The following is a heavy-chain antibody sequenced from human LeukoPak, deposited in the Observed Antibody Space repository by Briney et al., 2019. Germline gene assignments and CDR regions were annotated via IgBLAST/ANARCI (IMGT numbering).Heavy chain of an antibody. V-gene: IGHV3-74*01. CDR1: GFTFTRFW. Sequence: PGGSLRLSCAGSGFTFTRFWMHWVRQAPGKGPVWVSRINVEGTTTTYADSVEGRFTISRDENTLYLQMNHLRVDDTAVYYCTRGGEEPFDYWGQGTLVTVSS. CDR2: INVEGTTT. J-gene: IGHJ4*02. D-gene: IGHD3-10*01. CDR3: TRGGEEPFDY.